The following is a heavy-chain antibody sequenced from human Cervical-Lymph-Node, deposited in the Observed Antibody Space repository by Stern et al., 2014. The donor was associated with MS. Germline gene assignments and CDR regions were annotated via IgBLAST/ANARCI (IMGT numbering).Heavy chain of an antibody. CDR3: ATYSSSWSPPWY. D-gene: IGHD6-6*01. CDR2: INPSGGST. Sequence: VQLVESGAEVKKPGASVKVSCKASGDTFTSYYMHWVRQAPGQGLEWMGIINPSGGSTHYAQKFQGRVTMTRDTSTSTVYMELSSLRSEDTAVYYWATYSSSWSPPWYWGQGTLVTVSS. V-gene: IGHV1-46*01. CDR1: GDTFTSYY. J-gene: IGHJ4*02.